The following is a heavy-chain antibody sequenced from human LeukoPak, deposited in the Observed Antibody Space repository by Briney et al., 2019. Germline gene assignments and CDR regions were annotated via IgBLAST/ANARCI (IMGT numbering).Heavy chain of an antibody. Sequence: ASVKVSCKASGYTFTSYYMHWVRQAPGQGLEWMGIINPSGGSTSYAQKFQGRVTMTRDTSTSTVYMELSSLRSEDTAVYYCARSASQTYYDLWSGYSAFDYWGQGTLVTVSS. CDR3: ARSASQTYYDLWSGYSAFDY. CDR2: INPSGGST. CDR1: GYTFTSYY. V-gene: IGHV1-46*01. D-gene: IGHD3-3*01. J-gene: IGHJ4*02.